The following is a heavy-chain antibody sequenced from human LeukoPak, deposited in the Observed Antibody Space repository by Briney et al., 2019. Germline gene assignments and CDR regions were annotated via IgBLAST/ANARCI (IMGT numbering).Heavy chain of an antibody. CDR3: VRDYYGSGSDSSFDY. CDR1: GGSMSSYY. D-gene: IGHD3-10*01. J-gene: IGHJ4*02. Sequence: SETLSLTCTVAGGSMSSYYWSWNRQPAGKGLEWIGRIYTSGSTNYNPSLKSRVTMSVDTSKNQFSLKLSSVTAADTAVYYCVRDYYGSGSDSSFDYWGQRTLVTVSS. V-gene: IGHV4-4*07. CDR2: IYTSGST.